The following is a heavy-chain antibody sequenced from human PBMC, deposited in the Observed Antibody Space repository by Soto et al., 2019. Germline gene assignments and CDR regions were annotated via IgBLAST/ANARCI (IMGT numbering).Heavy chain of an antibody. CDR3: ARDGGGYFGGIDS. J-gene: IGHJ4*02. CDR2: IIPIFGTA. Sequence: QVQLVQSGAEVKKPGSSVKVSCKASGGTFSSYSINWVRQAPGQGLEWMGEIIPIFGTANYAQKFQGRVTITADESTSTAYTEPSSLRSEDTAVYYWARDGGGYFGGIDSWCQGTLVTVCS. D-gene: IGHD3-10*01. V-gene: IGHV1-69*01. CDR1: GGTFSSYS.